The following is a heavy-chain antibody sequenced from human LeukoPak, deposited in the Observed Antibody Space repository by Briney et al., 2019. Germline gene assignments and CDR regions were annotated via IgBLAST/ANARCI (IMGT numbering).Heavy chain of an antibody. J-gene: IGHJ4*02. D-gene: IGHD3-10*01. Sequence: GASVKVSCKASGYTFTGYYMHWVRQAPGQGLEWMGWINPNSGGTNYAQKFQGRVTMTRDTSISTAYMELSRLRSGDTAVYYCASPDNYGSGSYGDYWGQGTLVTVSS. V-gene: IGHV1-2*02. CDR2: INPNSGGT. CDR1: GYTFTGYY. CDR3: ASPDNYGSGSYGDY.